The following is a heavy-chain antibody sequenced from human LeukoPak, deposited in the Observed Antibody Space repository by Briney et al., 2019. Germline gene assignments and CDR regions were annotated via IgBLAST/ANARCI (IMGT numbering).Heavy chain of an antibody. J-gene: IGHJ4*02. CDR3: AKDGESCSSTSCYPDYFDY. D-gene: IGHD2-2*01. CDR2: ISVSGSST. CDR1: GFTFSSYA. Sequence: PGGSLRLSCAASGFTFSSYAMNWVRQAPGKGLEWVSVISVSGSSTSYADSVKGRFTISRDNSKNTLYLQMNSLRAEDTALYYCAKDGESCSSTSCYPDYFDYWGQGTLVTVSS. V-gene: IGHV3-23*01.